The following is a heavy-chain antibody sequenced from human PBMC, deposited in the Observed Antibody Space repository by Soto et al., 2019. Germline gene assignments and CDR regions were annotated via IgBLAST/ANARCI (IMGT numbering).Heavy chain of an antibody. CDR3: ARIRITMIVVVKPRYYFDY. V-gene: IGHV4-39*01. Sequence: PSETLSLTCTVSGGSISSSSYYWGWIRQPPGKGLEWIGSIYYSGSTYYNPSLKSRVTISVDTSKNQFSLKLSSVTAADTAVYYCARIRITMIVVVKPRYYFDYWGQGTLVTVSS. CDR1: GGSISSSSYY. D-gene: IGHD3-22*01. J-gene: IGHJ4*02. CDR2: IYYSGST.